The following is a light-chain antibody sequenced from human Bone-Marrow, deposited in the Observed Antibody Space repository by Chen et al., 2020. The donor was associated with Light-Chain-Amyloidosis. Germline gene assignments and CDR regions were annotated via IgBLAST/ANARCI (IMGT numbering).Light chain of an antibody. CDR2: RDT. Sequence: SYELTQPPSVSVSPGQTARITCSGDDLPTKYAYWYQQKPGQAPVLVIQRDTERPSGISERFSGSRTGTTATLTISGVQAEDEADYHCQSAESRGTYEVIFGGGTKLTVL. CDR1: DLPTKY. CDR3: QSAESRGTYEVI. V-gene: IGLV3-25*03. J-gene: IGLJ2*01.